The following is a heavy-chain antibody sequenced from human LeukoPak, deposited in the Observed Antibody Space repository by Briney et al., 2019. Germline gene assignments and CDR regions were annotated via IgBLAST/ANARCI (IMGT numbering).Heavy chain of an antibody. CDR2: ISGSGGST. CDR3: AYDSSGYYYVEGMSY. D-gene: IGHD3-22*01. Sequence: GGSLRLSCAASGFTFSSYAMSWVRQAPGKGLEWVSAISGSGGSTYYADSVKGRFTISRDNSKNTLYLQMNSLRAEDTAVYYCAYDSSGYYYVEGMSYWGQGTLVTVSS. V-gene: IGHV3-23*01. J-gene: IGHJ4*02. CDR1: GFTFSSYA.